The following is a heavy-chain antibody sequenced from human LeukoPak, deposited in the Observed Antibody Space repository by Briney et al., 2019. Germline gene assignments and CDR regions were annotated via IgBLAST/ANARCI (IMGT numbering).Heavy chain of an antibody. CDR1: GYTFTGYY. J-gene: IGHJ6*02. V-gene: IGHV1-46*01. CDR2: ISPSGGST. Sequence: ASVKVSCKASGYTFTGYYLHWVRQAPGQGLEWMGVISPSGGSTIYAQKFQGRVTMTRDTSTGTVYMELSSLGSEDTAVYYCARRTDYYYHGMDVWGQGTTVTVSS. CDR3: ARRTDYYYHGMDV. D-gene: IGHD1-1*01.